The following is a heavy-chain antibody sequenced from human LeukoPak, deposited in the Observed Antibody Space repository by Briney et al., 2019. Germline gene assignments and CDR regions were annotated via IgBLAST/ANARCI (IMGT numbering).Heavy chain of an antibody. CDR2: ISAYNGNT. V-gene: IGHV1-18*04. J-gene: IGHJ4*02. Sequence: ASVKVSCKASGYTFTTYFMNWVRQAPGQGLEWMGWISAYNGNTNYAQKLQGRVTMTTDTSTSTAYMELRSLRSDDTAVYYCARRGYSSGWLHYFDYWGQGTLVTVSS. D-gene: IGHD6-19*01. CDR3: ARRGYSSGWLHYFDY. CDR1: GYTFTTYF.